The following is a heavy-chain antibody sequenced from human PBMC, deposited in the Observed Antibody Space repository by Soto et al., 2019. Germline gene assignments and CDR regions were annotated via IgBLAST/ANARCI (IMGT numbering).Heavy chain of an antibody. Sequence: GGSLRLSCAASGCTFSSYAMHWVRQAPGKGLEWVAVISYDGSNKYYADSVKGRFTISRDNSKNTLYLQMNSLRAEDTAVYYCARGPSVIVALDPLDYFDSWGQGTLVTVSS. CDR1: GCTFSSYA. CDR3: ARGPSVIVALDPLDYFDS. V-gene: IGHV3-30-3*01. J-gene: IGHJ4*02. D-gene: IGHD3-22*01. CDR2: ISYDGSNK.